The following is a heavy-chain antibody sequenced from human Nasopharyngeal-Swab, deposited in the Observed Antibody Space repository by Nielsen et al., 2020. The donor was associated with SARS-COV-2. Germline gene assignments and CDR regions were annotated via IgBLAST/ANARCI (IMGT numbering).Heavy chain of an antibody. V-gene: IGHV3-30*04. D-gene: IGHD3-10*01. J-gene: IGHJ5*02. CDR2: ISYDGSNK. CDR1: GFTFSSYA. Sequence: GGSLRLSCAASGFTFSSYAMSWVRQAPGKGLEWVAVISYDGSNKYYADSVKGRFTISRDNSKNTLYLQMNSLRAEDTAVYYCARDCARMVRGATNWFDPWGQGTLVTVSS. CDR3: ARDCARMVRGATNWFDP.